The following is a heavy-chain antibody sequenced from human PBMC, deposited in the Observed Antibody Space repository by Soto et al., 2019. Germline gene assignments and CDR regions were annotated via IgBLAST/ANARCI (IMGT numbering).Heavy chain of an antibody. V-gene: IGHV3-30-3*01. Sequence: GGSLRLSCAASGFTFSSYAMHWVRQAPGKGLEWVAVISYDGSNKYYADSVKGRFTISRDNSKNTLYLQMNSLRAEDTAVYYCARRLKYQLPVPFDYWGQGSLVTVSS. CDR2: ISYDGSNK. CDR1: GFTFSSYA. CDR3: ARRLKYQLPVPFDY. J-gene: IGHJ4*02. D-gene: IGHD2-2*01.